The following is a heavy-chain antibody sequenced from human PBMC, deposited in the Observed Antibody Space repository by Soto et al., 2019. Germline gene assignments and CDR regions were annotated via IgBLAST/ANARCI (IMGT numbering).Heavy chain of an antibody. V-gene: IGHV4-30-2*01. J-gene: IGHJ4*02. D-gene: IGHD3-10*01. CDR1: GGSSSSGSYS. Sequence: SETLSLTCAVSGGSSSSGSYSLSWIRQPPGKGLEWIGYIYHSGSTNYNPSLKSRVTISVDKSKNQFSLNLSSVTAADTAVYYCARDQNGSGNYYTRYFDYWGQGTLVTVSS. CDR3: ARDQNGSGNYYTRYFDY. CDR2: IYHSGST.